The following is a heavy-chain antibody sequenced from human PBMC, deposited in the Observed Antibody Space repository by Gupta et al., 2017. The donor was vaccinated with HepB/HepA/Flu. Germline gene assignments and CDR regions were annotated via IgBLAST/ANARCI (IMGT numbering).Heavy chain of an antibody. CDR2: ISAYNGNT. D-gene: IGHD3-3*01. CDR3: ARGSGYTIFGVVTKDYYFDY. CDR1: GYTFTSYG. Sequence: QVQLVQSGAEVKKPGASVKVSCKASGYTFTSYGISGVRQAPGKGLEWMGWISAYNGNTNYAQKLQGRVTMTTDTSTSTAYMELRSLRSDDTAVYYCARGSGYTIFGVVTKDYYFDYWGQGTLVTVSS. J-gene: IGHJ4*02. V-gene: IGHV1-18*01.